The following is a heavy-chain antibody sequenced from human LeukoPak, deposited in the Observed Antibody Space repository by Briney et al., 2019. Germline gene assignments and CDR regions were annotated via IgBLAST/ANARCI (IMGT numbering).Heavy chain of an antibody. D-gene: IGHD3-3*01. CDR3: AKEYAIFGVVMNAFDI. CDR1: GFTFSSYA. V-gene: IGHV3-23*01. J-gene: IGHJ3*02. CDR2: ISGSGGST. Sequence: GGSLRLSCAASGFTFSSYAMSWVRQAPGKGLEWVTTISGSGGSTYYADSVKGRFTISRDNSKNTLYLQMNSLRAEDTAVYYCAKEYAIFGVVMNAFDIWGQGTMVTDSS.